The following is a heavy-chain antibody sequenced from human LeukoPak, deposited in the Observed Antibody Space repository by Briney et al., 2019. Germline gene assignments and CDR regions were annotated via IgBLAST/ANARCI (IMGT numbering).Heavy chain of an antibody. V-gene: IGHV4-4*07. Sequence: SETLSLTCTVSGDSISRYYWSWIRQPAGKGLEWIGRFYTIGSTNYNPSLKSRVTMSLDTSKNQFSLTLNPVTAADTAVYYCARSAPSVTSYYFDSWGQGTLVTVSS. D-gene: IGHD4-17*01. CDR3: ARSAPSVTSYYFDS. CDR2: FYTIGST. CDR1: GDSISRYY. J-gene: IGHJ4*02.